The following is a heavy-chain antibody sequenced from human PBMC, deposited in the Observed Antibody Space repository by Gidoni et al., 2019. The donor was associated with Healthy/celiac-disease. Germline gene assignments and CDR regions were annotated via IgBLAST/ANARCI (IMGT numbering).Heavy chain of an antibody. J-gene: IGHJ4*02. Sequence: QITLKESGPTLVTPTQTPTLTCTFSGFSLSTRGVGVGWIRQPPGKALEWLALIYWNDDKRYSPSLKSRLTITKDTSKNQVVLTMTNMDPVDTATYYCAHRPRGDIYCSSTSCAYFDYWGQGTLVTVSS. D-gene: IGHD2-2*01. CDR2: IYWNDDK. CDR3: AHRPRGDIYCSSTSCAYFDY. CDR1: GFSLSTRGVG. V-gene: IGHV2-5*01.